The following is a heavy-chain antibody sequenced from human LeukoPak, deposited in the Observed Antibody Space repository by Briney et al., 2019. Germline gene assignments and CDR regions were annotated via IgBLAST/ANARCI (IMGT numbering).Heavy chain of an antibody. J-gene: IGHJ4*02. CDR1: GFTVYNFA. CDR2: ITGGGEST. D-gene: IGHD3-3*01. Sequence: GGSLRLSCVASGFTVYNFAMSWVRQAPGKGLEWVSLITGGGESTDYADSVKGRFTISRDNSKNTLYLQMNSLRVEDTATYYCAKDGRSGAPFDRWGQGTVLTVSS. CDR3: AKDGRSGAPFDR. V-gene: IGHV3-23*01.